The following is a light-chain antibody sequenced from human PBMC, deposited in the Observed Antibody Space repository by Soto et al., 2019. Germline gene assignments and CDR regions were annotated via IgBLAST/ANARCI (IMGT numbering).Light chain of an antibody. CDR2: DVS. V-gene: IGKV3-15*01. CDR1: QSVNNK. Sequence: EIVMTQSPATLSVSPGERAILSCRASQSVNNKLAWYQLKPGQAPRLLIYDVSTRATGIPARFSGSGSGTEFTLTISSLQSEDFAVYCCQQHNNWPQTFGRGTKVDIK. J-gene: IGKJ1*01. CDR3: QQHNNWPQT.